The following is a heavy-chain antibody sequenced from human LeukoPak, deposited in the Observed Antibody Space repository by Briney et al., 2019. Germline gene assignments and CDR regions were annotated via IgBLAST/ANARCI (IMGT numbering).Heavy chain of an antibody. CDR2: MYFRGTT. CDR1: GGSINNVTYY. Sequence: PPETLSLTCTVSGGSINNVTYYWGWIRQPPGKGLEWIASMYFRGTTYYNPSLKSRVTVSEDTSKNQFSLKLTSVNAADTAIYYCARDTATGSYWGQGTLVTVSS. V-gene: IGHV4-39*07. J-gene: IGHJ4*01. D-gene: IGHD1-1*01. CDR3: ARDTATGSY.